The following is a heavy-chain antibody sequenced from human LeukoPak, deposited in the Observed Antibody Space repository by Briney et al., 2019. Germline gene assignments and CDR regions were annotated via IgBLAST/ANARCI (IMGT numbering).Heavy chain of an antibody. CDR1: GFTFSTYG. D-gene: IGHD5/OR15-5a*01. V-gene: IGHV3-30*03. Sequence: GGSLRLSCAASGFTFSTYGMHWVRQAPGKGLEWVAVVSYDGNSIYYADSVKGRFTISRDNSKNTLFLQMDSLRAEDTAVYYCARDRSTTHFDYWGQGTLVTVSS. J-gene: IGHJ4*02. CDR3: ARDRSTTHFDY. CDR2: VSYDGNSI.